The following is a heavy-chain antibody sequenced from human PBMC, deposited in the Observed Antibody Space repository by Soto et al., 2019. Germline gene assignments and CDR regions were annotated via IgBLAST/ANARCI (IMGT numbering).Heavy chain of an antibody. CDR2: IIPMFGTP. J-gene: IGHJ2*01. Sequence: QVQLVQSGAEVKKPGSSVEVSCKASGVTFTYSAVSWVRQAPGQGLEWMGGIIPMFGTPNYAQKFQGRLTIYADEATSTVYMELSSLRSEDAAVYYYSRGTRRDVYREYWYFDLWGRGTLVTVSS. CDR3: SRGTRRDVYREYWYFDL. V-gene: IGHV1-69*01. CDR1: GVTFTYSA.